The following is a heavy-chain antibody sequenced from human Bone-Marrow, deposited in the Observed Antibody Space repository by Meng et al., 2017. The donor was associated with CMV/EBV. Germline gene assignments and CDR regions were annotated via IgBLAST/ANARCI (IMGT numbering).Heavy chain of an antibody. J-gene: IGHJ5*02. D-gene: IGHD2-21*01. V-gene: IGHV4-39*07. CDR1: GGSISSSSYY. CDR2: IYYSGST. Sequence: SETLSLTCTVSGGSISSSSYYWSWIRQPPGKGLEWIGSIYYSGSTYYNPSLKSRVTISVDTSKNQFSLKLSSVTAADTAVYYCARQYDRVVVIANWLDPWGQGTLVTVSS. CDR3: ARQYDRVVVIANWLDP.